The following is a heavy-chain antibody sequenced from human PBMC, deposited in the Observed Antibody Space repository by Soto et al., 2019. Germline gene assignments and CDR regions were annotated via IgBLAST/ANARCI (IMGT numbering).Heavy chain of an antibody. CDR1: GDSVSSGSYY. CDR3: ASRHCSSTSCHGMDV. J-gene: IGHJ6*02. D-gene: IGHD2-2*01. CDR2: IYYSGST. Sequence: SETLSLTCTVSGDSVSSGSYYWSWIRQPPGKGLEWIGYIYYSGSTNYNPSLKSRVTISVDTSKNQFSLKLSSVTAADTAVYYCASRHCSSTSCHGMDVWGQGTTVTVSS. V-gene: IGHV4-61*01.